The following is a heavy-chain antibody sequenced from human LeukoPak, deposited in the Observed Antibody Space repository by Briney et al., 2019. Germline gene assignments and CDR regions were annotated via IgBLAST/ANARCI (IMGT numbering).Heavy chain of an antibody. Sequence: GGSLRLSCAASGFTFSSYEMNWVRQAPGKGLEWVSYISSSGSTIYYADSVKGRFTISRDNAKNSLYLQMNSLRAEDTAVYYCARDPLGFDGSGSYTWFDPWGQGTLVTVSS. V-gene: IGHV3-48*03. CDR1: GFTFSSYE. CDR3: ARDPLGFDGSGSYTWFDP. CDR2: ISSSGSTI. J-gene: IGHJ5*02. D-gene: IGHD3-10*01.